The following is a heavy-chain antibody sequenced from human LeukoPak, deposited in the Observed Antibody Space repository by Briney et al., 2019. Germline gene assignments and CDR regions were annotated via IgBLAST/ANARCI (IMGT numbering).Heavy chain of an antibody. J-gene: IGHJ4*02. CDR2: IKSKTDGGTT. CDR3: TTITPVLRYFDWLDY. V-gene: IGHV3-15*01. D-gene: IGHD3-9*01. Sequence: GGSLRLSCAASGCTFSNAWMSWVRQARGKGLEWVGRIKSKTDGGTTDYAAPVKGRFTISRDDSKNTLYLQMNSLKTEDTAVYYCTTITPVLRYFDWLDYWGQGTLVTVSS. CDR1: GCTFSNAW.